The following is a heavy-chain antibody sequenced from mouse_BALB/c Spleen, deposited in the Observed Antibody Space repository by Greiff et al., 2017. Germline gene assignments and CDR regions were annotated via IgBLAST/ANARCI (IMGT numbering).Heavy chain of an antibody. Sequence: EVQLQQPGAELVKPGASVKISCKASGYTFTDYNMHWVKQSHGKSLEWIGYIYPYNGGTGYNQKFKSKATLTVDNSSSTAYMELRSLTSEDSAVYYCARSEYYGSSPILDYWGQGTSVTVSS. CDR2: IYPYNGGT. V-gene: IGHV1S29*02. CDR3: ARSEYYGSSPILDY. J-gene: IGHJ4*01. CDR1: GYTFTDYN. D-gene: IGHD1-1*01.